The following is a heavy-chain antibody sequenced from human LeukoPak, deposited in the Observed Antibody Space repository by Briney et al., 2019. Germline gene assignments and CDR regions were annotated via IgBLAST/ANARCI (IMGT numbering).Heavy chain of an antibody. V-gene: IGHV4-34*01. CDR1: GGSFSGYY. CDR3: TRGLGVGATRDY. CDR2: IDHSGST. Sequence: SETLSLTCAVYGGSFSGYYWSWIRQPPGKGLEWIGEIDHSGSTNYNPSLKSRVTVSVDTSKNQFSLKVSSVTAADTAAYYCTRGLGVGATRDYWGQGTLVTVSS. D-gene: IGHD1-26*01. J-gene: IGHJ4*02.